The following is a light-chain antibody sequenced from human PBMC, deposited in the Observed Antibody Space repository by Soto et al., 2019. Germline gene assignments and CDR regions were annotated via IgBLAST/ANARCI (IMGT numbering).Light chain of an antibody. CDR2: QTS. CDR3: QHNGRS. V-gene: IGKV3-20*01. Sequence: EILLTQSPDTLSLSPGERATLSCRASQSVSSSYLAWYQQRPGQAPRLLIYQTSIRAAGIPARFSDSGSGTDFTLTISDVQPEDFAVYYCQHNGRSFGQGTRLEIK. CDR1: QSVSSSY. J-gene: IGKJ5*01.